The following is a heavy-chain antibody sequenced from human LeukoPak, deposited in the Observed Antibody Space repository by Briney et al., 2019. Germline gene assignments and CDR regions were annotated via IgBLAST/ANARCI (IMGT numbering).Heavy chain of an antibody. J-gene: IGHJ4*02. Sequence: GGSLRLSCAASGVTVSSIYMGWVRQAPGKGLDWVSVIYPDGRTYYTESVKGRFAISRDSSENSLFLQMNSLRAEDTAVYYCATLKGWYGEGCFDCWGQGTLVTVSS. CDR2: IYPDGRT. CDR1: GVTVSSIY. V-gene: IGHV3-53*01. D-gene: IGHD3-10*01. CDR3: ATLKGWYGEGCFDC.